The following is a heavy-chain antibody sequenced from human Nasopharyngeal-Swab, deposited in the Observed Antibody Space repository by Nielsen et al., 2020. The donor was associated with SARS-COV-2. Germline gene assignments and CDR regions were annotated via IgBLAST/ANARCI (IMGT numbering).Heavy chain of an antibody. CDR1: GFTFSSYS. CDR3: ARSLHYYDSSGYPSSYYFDY. D-gene: IGHD3-22*01. J-gene: IGHJ4*02. V-gene: IGHV3-48*01. Sequence: GGSLRLSCAASGFTFSSYSMNWVRQAPGKGLEWVSYISSSSSTIYYADSVKGRFTISRDNAKNSLYLQMNSLRAEDTAVYYCARSLHYYDSSGYPSSYYFDYWGQGTLVTVSS. CDR2: ISSSSSTI.